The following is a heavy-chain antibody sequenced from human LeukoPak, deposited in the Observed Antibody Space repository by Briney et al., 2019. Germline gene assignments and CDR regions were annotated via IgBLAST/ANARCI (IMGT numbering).Heavy chain of an antibody. CDR3: ARETELGKGLTFFDY. D-gene: IGHD7-27*01. V-gene: IGHV3-64*01. J-gene: IGHJ4*02. CDR2: ISSNGGST. CDR1: GFTFSSYA. Sequence: GGSLRLSCAASGFTFSSYAMHWVRQAPGKGLEYVSAISSNGGSTYYANSVKGRFTISRDNSKNTLYLQMGSLRAEDMAVYYCARETELGKGLTFFDYWGQGTLVTVSS.